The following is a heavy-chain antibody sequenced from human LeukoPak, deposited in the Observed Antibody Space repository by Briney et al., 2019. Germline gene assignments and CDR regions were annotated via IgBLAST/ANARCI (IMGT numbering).Heavy chain of an antibody. J-gene: IGHJ4*02. D-gene: IGHD3-22*01. CDR1: GFTFSSYG. CDR3: AKELTNYYDSSGYD. CDR2: IWYDGSNK. V-gene: IGHV3-33*06. Sequence: PGRSLRLSCAASGFTFSSYGMHWVRQAPGKGLEWVAVIWYDGSNKYYADSVKGRFTISRDNSKNTLYLQMNSLRAEDTAVYYCAKELTNYYDSSGYDWGQGTLVTVSS.